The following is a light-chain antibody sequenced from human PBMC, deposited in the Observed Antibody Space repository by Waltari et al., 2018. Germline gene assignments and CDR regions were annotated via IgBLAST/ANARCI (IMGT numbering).Light chain of an antibody. Sequence: EIVLTQSPGTLSLSPAERATLSCRASQCVSSSYLAWYQQKPGQAPRLLIYGASSSATGIPDRFSGSGSGTDFSLTISRLEPEDFAVYYCQQYGSSQWTFGQGTKVEIK. CDR1: QCVSSSY. J-gene: IGKJ1*01. CDR3: QQYGSSQWT. CDR2: GAS. V-gene: IGKV3-20*01.